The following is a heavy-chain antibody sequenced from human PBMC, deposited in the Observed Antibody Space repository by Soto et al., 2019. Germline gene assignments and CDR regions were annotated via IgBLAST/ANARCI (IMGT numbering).Heavy chain of an antibody. CDR3: ASLYYYDSSGYPPWGSYFDY. J-gene: IGHJ4*02. V-gene: IGHV4-30-4*01. CDR2: IYYSSTT. Sequence: SETLSLTCIVSGDSISSGDYYWSWIRQPPGKGLEWIGYIYYSSTTYYNPSLKSRVTISVDKSKNQFSLKLSSVTAADTAVYYCASLYYYDSSGYPPWGSYFDYWGQGTLVTVSS. CDR1: GDSISSGDYY. D-gene: IGHD3-22*01.